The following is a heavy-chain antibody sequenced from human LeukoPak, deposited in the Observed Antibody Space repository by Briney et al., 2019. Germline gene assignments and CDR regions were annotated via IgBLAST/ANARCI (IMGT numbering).Heavy chain of an antibody. CDR3: AKTQMVVVPRGPFDI. Sequence: PGGSLRLSCAASGVTFYDYAMHWVRHAPGKGLEWGSGISWKRGSIDYADSVKGRFTSSRDNAKNSPYLQMNSLRAEDAALYYCAKTQMVVVPRGPFDIWGQGTMVTVSS. CDR2: ISWKRGSI. D-gene: IGHD3-22*01. V-gene: IGHV3-9*01. J-gene: IGHJ3*02. CDR1: GVTFYDYA.